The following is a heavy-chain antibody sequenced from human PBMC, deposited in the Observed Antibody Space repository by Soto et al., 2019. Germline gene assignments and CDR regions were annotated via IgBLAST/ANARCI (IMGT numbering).Heavy chain of an antibody. CDR1: VYTFTRYT. V-gene: IGHV1-3*01. CDR2: INPDNGNT. Sequence: XSVKVSCKASVYTFTRYTMNWVRQAPGQRLEWMGWINPDNGNTKSSQKFQDRVIITRDTSASTAYMDLSSLRSEDTAVYYCARGIATGQLDHWGQGTLATVSS. J-gene: IGHJ5*02. CDR3: ARGIATGQLDH. D-gene: IGHD6-13*01.